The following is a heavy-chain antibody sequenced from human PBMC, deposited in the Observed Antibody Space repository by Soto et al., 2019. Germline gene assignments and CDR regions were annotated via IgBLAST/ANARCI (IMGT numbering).Heavy chain of an antibody. Sequence: SLRISSAASGLSFNSYGLHLVRQAPGKGLEWVAVIWYDGSNKYYAASVKGRFTISRDNSKNTLYLQMNSLRAEDTAVYYCARTPRGQWELPYYYYGMDVWGQGT. CDR3: ARTPRGQWELPYYYYGMDV. D-gene: IGHD1-26*01. V-gene: IGHV3-33*01. J-gene: IGHJ6*02. CDR1: GLSFNSYG. CDR2: IWYDGSNK.